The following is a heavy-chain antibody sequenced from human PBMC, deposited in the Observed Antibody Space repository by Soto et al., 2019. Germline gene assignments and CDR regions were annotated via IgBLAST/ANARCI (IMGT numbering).Heavy chain of an antibody. D-gene: IGHD5-12*01. V-gene: IGHV1-69*02. Sequence: QVQLVQSGAEVKKPGSSVKVSCKASGGTFSSYTISWVRQAPGQGLEWMGRIIPILGIANYAQRFQGRVTITADKSTSTAYMELSSLRSEDTAVYYCARRVVATMGYYFDYWGQGTLVTVSS. J-gene: IGHJ4*02. CDR1: GGTFSSYT. CDR2: IIPILGIA. CDR3: ARRVVATMGYYFDY.